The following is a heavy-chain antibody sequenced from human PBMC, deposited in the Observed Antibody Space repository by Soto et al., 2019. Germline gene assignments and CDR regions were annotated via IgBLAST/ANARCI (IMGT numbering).Heavy chain of an antibody. CDR2: INHSGST. Sequence: SETLSLTCAVYGGSFSGYYWSWIRQPPGKGLEWIGEINHSGSTNYNPSLKSRVTIPVDTSKNQFSLKLSSVTAADTAVYYCARVERRVVVTAIQYFQHWGQGTLVTVSS. V-gene: IGHV4-34*01. J-gene: IGHJ1*01. CDR1: GGSFSGYY. D-gene: IGHD2-21*02. CDR3: ARVERRVVVTAIQYFQH.